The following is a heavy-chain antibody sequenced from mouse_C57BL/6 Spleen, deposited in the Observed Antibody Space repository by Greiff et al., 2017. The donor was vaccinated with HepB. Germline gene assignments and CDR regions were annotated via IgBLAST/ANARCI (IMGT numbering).Heavy chain of an antibody. Sequence: EVQLQQSGPELVKPGASVKISCKASGYTFTDYYMNWVKQSHGKSLEWIGDINPNNGGTSYNQKFKGKATLTVDKSSSTAYMELRSLTSEDSAVYYCAREGVYSTPWFAYWGQGTLVTVSA. V-gene: IGHV1-26*01. CDR2: INPNNGGT. CDR1: GYTFTDYY. D-gene: IGHD2-5*01. CDR3: AREGVYSTPWFAY. J-gene: IGHJ3*01.